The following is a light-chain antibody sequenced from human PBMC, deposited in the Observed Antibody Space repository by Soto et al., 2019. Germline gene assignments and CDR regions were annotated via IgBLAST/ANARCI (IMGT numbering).Light chain of an antibody. J-gene: IGKJ4*01. CDR3: QQYNSYPLT. Sequence: DIQMTQSPSTLSASVGDRVTITCRASQTINSWLAWYQQKPGKASKVLIFDASSLESGVPSRFSGSGSGTEFTLTISSLQPDDFATYYCQQYNSYPLTFGGGTKVDIK. CDR1: QTINSW. CDR2: DAS. V-gene: IGKV1-5*01.